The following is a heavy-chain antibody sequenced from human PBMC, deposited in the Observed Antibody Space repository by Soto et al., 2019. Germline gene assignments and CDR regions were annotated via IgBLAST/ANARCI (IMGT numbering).Heavy chain of an antibody. D-gene: IGHD6-19*01. V-gene: IGHV4-31*03. CDR3: ARSDSSGWYGGIEY. CDR1: GDSISSGGYY. Sequence: TLSLTCTVSGDSISSGGYYWSWIRQHPGKGLEWIGYIYYSGSTYYNPSPKSRVSISVDTSKKQFSLKLTSVTAADTAVYYCARSDSSGWYGGIEYWGHGTLVTVSS. J-gene: IGHJ4*01. CDR2: IYYSGST.